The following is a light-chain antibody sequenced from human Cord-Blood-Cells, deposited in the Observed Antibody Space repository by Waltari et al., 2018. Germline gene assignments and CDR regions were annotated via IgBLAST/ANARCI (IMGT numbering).Light chain of an antibody. CDR2: KAS. CDR1: QSISSW. V-gene: IGKV1-5*03. J-gene: IGKJ4*01. CDR3: QQYNSYPLT. Sequence: DIQITQSPSTLSASVGDRVTITCRASQSISSWLAWYQQKPGKAPKLLIYKASSLESGVPSRFSGSGSGTEFTLTISSLQPDDFATYDCQQYNSYPLTFGGGTKVEIK.